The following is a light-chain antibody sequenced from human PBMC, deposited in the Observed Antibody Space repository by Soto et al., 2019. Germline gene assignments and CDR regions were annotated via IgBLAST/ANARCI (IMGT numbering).Light chain of an antibody. CDR3: QQTYSNRPS. V-gene: IGKV1-39*01. Sequence: DIQMTQSPSSLSASVGDRVTITCRASQSISTFVNWYQQKGGKAPKLLIHALSTLQSGVPSRFSGTGSGTDFPLTISDLQPEDCATYYCQQTYSNRPSFGGGTKVDIK. J-gene: IGKJ4*01. CDR1: QSISTF. CDR2: ALS.